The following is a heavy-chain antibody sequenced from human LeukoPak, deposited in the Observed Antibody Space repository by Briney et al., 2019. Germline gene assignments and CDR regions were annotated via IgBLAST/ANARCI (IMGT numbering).Heavy chain of an antibody. CDR1: GGSFSGYY. Sequence: SETLSLTCAVHGGSFSGYYWSWIRQPPGKGLEWIGEINHSGSTNYNPSLKSRVTISVDTSKNQFSLKLSSVTAADTAVYYCALFGVAIYGMDVWGQGTTVTVSS. CDR2: INHSGST. J-gene: IGHJ6*02. D-gene: IGHD3-3*01. V-gene: IGHV4-34*01. CDR3: ALFGVAIYGMDV.